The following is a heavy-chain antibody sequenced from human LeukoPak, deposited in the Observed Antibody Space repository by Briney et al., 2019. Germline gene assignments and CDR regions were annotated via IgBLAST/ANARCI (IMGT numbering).Heavy chain of an antibody. D-gene: IGHD6-19*01. V-gene: IGHV3-53*01. J-gene: IGHJ4*02. CDR2: IYSGGST. CDR1: GFTVSSNY. CDR3: AREVRASSGWFFDY. Sequence: GGSLRLSCAASGFTVSSNYMSWVRQAPGKGLEWVSVIYSGGSTYYADSVKGRITISRDNSKNTLYLQMNSLRAEDTAVYYCAREVRASSGWFFDYWGQGTLVTVSS.